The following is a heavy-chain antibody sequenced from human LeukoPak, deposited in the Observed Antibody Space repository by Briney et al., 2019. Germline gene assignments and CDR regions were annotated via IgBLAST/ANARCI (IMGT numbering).Heavy chain of an antibody. CDR1: GFTFSSSA. J-gene: IGHJ4*02. CDR2: LYSYGTT. Sequence: PGGSLRLSCAASGFTFSSSAMSWVRQAPGKGLEWVATLYSYGTTYYADSVKGRFTISRDNSKNTLYLQMNSLRAEDTALYYCARELGEALHYFDYWGRGSLVTVYS. V-gene: IGHV3-23*01. D-gene: IGHD2-21*01. CDR3: ARELGEALHYFDY.